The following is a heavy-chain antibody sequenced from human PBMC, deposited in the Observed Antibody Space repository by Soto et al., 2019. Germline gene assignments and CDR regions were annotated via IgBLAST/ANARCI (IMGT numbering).Heavy chain of an antibody. V-gene: IGHV3-23*01. CDR1: GFTFSSYA. D-gene: IGHD3-10*02. Sequence: EVQLLESGGGLVQPGGSLRLSCAASGFTFSSYAMSWVRQAPGKGLEWVSAISGGGGSTYYEDSVKGRFTISRDNPKNTLYKQINSLKAEDTAVYYCAKDDYYVLDYWGQGTLVTVSS. J-gene: IGHJ4*02. CDR3: AKDDYYVLDY. CDR2: ISGGGGST.